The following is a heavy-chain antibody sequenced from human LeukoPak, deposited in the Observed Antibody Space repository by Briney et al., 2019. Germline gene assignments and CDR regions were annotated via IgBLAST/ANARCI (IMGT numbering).Heavy chain of an antibody. CDR1: GFTFSRLA. V-gene: IGHV3-23*01. CDR2: ITASGDST. Sequence: PGGSLRLSCAASGFTFSRLAMTWVRQAPGKGLEWVSAITASGDSTYSADSVKGRFTISRGEPKNTLYLQMNSLRVEDTATYFCAERPHGDHYYGMDVWGQGTTVTVSS. CDR3: AERPHGDHYYGMDV. J-gene: IGHJ6*02. D-gene: IGHD4-17*01.